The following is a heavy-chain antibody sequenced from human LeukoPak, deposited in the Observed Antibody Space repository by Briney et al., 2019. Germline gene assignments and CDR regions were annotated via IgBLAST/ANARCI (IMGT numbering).Heavy chain of an antibody. CDR2: IYSGGST. V-gene: IGHV3-53*01. J-gene: IGHJ4*02. CDR1: GFTVSSNY. D-gene: IGHD6-19*01. CDR3: AKGGSGWYYYFDY. Sequence: GSLRLSCAASGFTVSSNYMSWVRQAPGKGLEWVSVIYSGGSTYYADSVKGRFTISRDNSKNTLYLQMNSLRAEDTAVYYCAKGGSGWYYYFDYWGQGTLVTVSS.